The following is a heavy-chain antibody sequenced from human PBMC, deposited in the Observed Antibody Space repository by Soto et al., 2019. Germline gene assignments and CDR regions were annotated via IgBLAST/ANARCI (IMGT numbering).Heavy chain of an antibody. CDR2: ISAYNGNT. J-gene: IGHJ6*02. CDR1: GYTFTSYG. CDR3: ARGKGMEENYYYYGLDI. V-gene: IGHV1-18*01. Sequence: GASVKVSCKASGYTFTSYGISWVRQAPGQGLEWMGWISAYNGNTNYAQRFQGRVIITRDTSASTAYMELSSLRSEDTAVYYCARGKGMEENYYYYGLDIWGQGTTVTVSS. D-gene: IGHD1-1*01.